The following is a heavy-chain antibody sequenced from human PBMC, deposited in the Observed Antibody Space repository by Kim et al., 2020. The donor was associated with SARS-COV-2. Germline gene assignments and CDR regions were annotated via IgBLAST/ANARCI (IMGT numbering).Heavy chain of an antibody. D-gene: IGHD1-26*01. CDR2: IKQDGSET. V-gene: IGHV3-7*03. Sequence: GGSLRLSCAGSGFTFSGYWMSWVRQAPGKGLEWVANIKQDGSETQYVDSVKGRFTISRDNAKNSLFLQMNSLRVEDTAVYYCARGGSVGHNWGQGILVT. CDR3: ARGGSVGHN. J-gene: IGHJ1*01. CDR1: GFTFSGYW.